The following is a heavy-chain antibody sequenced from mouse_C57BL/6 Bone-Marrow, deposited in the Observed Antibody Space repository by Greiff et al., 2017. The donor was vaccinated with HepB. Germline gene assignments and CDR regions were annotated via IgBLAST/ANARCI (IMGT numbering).Heavy chain of an antibody. V-gene: IGHV1-69*01. Sequence: QVQLKQPGAELVMPGASVKLSCKASGYTFTSYWMHWVKQRPGQGLEWIGEIDPSDSYTNYNQKFKGKSTLTVDKSSSTAYMQLSSLTSEDSAVYDCARKSYEYDGIYFGCWGKGATLTVAS. CDR1: GYTFTSYW. D-gene: IGHD2-4*01. J-gene: IGHJ2*01. CDR2: IDPSDSYT. CDR3: ARKSYEYDGIYFGC.